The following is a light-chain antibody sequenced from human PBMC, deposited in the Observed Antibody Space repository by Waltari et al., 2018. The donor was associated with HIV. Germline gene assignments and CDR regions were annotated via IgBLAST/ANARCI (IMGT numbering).Light chain of an antibody. CDR2: AAS. CDR3: QQRYSTPQT. CDR1: QSISKY. Sequence: DLQMTQSPSPLSASVGDRVPITCRASQSISKYLNWYQQKAGQAPQPLVFAASNLHRGVPSRCRSSGAGTDFTLTISSLQHEDSASYYCQQRYSTPQTFGQGTKVEIK. J-gene: IGKJ1*01. V-gene: IGKV1-39*01.